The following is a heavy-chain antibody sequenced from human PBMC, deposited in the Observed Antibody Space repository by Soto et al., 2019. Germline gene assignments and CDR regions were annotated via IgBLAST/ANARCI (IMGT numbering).Heavy chain of an antibody. J-gene: IGHJ4*02. V-gene: IGHV4-39*01. Sequence: SETLSLTCTVSGGSISSSSYYWGWILQPPGKGLEWIGSIYYSGSTYYNPSLKSRVTISVDTSKNQFSLKLSSVTAADTAVYYFASLSGYDIGFDYWCQGTLVTVSS. CDR2: IYYSGST. CDR3: ASLSGYDIGFDY. CDR1: GGSISSSSYY. D-gene: IGHD5-12*01.